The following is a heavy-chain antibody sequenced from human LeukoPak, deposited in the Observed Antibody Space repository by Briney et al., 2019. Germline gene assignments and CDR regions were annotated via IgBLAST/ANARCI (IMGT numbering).Heavy chain of an antibody. J-gene: IGHJ5*02. Sequence: ASVKVSCKASGFMFTDYYIHWGRQAPGQGLEWMRWINPTSGGTNFAQRFQGRVTMTGDTSISTVYMEINSLRSDDTAMYFCARDYVGRSAGYNHRYHNYIDPWGQGTLVVVSS. D-gene: IGHD1-14*01. V-gene: IGHV1-2*02. CDR1: GFMFTDYY. CDR2: INPTSGGT. CDR3: ARDYVGRSAGYNHRYHNYIDP.